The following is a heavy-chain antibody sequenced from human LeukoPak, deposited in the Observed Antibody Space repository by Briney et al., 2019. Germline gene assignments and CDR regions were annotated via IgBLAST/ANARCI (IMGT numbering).Heavy chain of an antibody. D-gene: IGHD1-26*01. CDR1: GFTFSSYA. V-gene: IGHV3-23*01. CDR2: ISGSGGST. Sequence: GGSLRLSCAASGFTFSSYAMSWVRQAPGKGLEWVSAISGSGGSTYYADSVKGRFTISRDNSKNTLYLQMNSLRAEDTAVYYCTKDVMNSGSWGDYWGQGTLVTVSS. CDR3: TKDVMNSGSWGDY. J-gene: IGHJ4*02.